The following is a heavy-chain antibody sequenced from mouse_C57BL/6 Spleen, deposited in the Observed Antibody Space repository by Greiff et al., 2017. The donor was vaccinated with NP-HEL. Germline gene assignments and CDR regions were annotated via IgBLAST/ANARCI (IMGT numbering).Heavy chain of an antibody. CDR1: GYAFSSYW. CDR2: IYPGDGDT. V-gene: IGHV1-80*01. J-gene: IGHJ2*01. Sequence: VQLQQSGAELVKPGASVKISCKASGYAFSSYWMNWVKQRPGKGLEWIGQIYPGDGDTNYNGKFKGKATLTADKSSSTAYMQLSSLTSEDSAVYFCARSGYDYGLYYFDYWGQGTTLTVSS. CDR3: ARSGYDYGLYYFDY. D-gene: IGHD2-4*01.